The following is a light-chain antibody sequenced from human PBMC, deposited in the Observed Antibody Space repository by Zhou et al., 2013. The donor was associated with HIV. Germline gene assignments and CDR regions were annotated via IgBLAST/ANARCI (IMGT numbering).Light chain of an antibody. CDR3: QQYTNWPRT. CDR2: GAS. J-gene: IGKJ2*01. Sequence: EIVMTQSPGTLSVSPGERVTLSCRASQSVNSNLGWFQQKPGQAPRLLIYGASTRATDIPGRFSGSGSGTEFTLTISSMQSEDFAVYYCQQYTNWPRTFGQGTKLEIK. V-gene: IGKV3-15*01. CDR1: QSVNSN.